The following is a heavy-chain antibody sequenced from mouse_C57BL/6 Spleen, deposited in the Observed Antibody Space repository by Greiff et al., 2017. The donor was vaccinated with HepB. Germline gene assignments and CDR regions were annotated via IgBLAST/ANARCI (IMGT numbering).Heavy chain of an antibody. J-gene: IGHJ3*01. CDR1: GYTFTDYN. D-gene: IGHD4-1*01. Sequence: EVQLQQSGPELVKPGASVKIPCKASGYTFTDYNMDWVKQSHGKSLEWIGDINPNNGGTIYNQKFKGKATLTVDKSSSTAYMELRSLTSEDTAVYYCARRETGTGFAYWGQGTLVTVSA. CDR3: ARRETGTGFAY. CDR2: INPNNGGT. V-gene: IGHV1-18*01.